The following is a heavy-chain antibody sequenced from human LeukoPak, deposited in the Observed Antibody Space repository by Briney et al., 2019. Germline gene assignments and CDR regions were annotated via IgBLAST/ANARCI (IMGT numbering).Heavy chain of an antibody. CDR2: ISGSGSNT. D-gene: IGHD2-21*01. V-gene: IGHV3-23*01. CDR1: GFTFSSFA. Sequence: GGSLRLSCAASGFTFSSFALNWVRQAPGKGLDWVSAISGSGSNTYYADSVKGRFTISRDNSKNTLYLQMNSLRAEDTAVYYCAKEVVNAPGGAFDIWGQGTMVTVPS. CDR3: AKEVVNAPGGAFDI. J-gene: IGHJ3*02.